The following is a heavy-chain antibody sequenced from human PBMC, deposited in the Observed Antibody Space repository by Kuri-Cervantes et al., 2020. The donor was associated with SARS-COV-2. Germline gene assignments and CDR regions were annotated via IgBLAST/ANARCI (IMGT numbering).Heavy chain of an antibody. CDR1: GYYISSGYY. CDR2: INHSGST. Sequence: SETLSLTCAVSGYYISSGYYCSWIRQPPGKGLEWIGEINHSGSTNYNPSFKSRVTVSVDTSKNQFSLKLSSVTAADTAVYYCARVVEYYDILTGHPGAYDGMDVWGQGTTVTVSS. J-gene: IGHJ6*02. V-gene: IGHV4-38-2*01. CDR3: ARVVEYYDILTGHPGAYDGMDV. D-gene: IGHD3-9*01.